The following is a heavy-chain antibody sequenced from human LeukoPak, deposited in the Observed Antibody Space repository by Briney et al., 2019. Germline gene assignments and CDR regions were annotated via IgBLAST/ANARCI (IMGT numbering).Heavy chain of an antibody. Sequence: ASVKVSCKASGGTFSSYAIRWVRQAPGQGLEWMGGIIPIFGTANYAQKFQGRVTITADESTSTAYMELSSLRSEDTAVYYCASNSGSYTDYWGQGTLVTVSS. CDR1: GGTFSSYA. V-gene: IGHV1-69*13. CDR3: ASNSGSYTDY. CDR2: IIPIFGTA. D-gene: IGHD1-26*01. J-gene: IGHJ4*02.